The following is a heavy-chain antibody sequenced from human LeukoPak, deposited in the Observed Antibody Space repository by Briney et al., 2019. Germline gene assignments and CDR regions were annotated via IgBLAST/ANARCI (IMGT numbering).Heavy chain of an antibody. V-gene: IGHV3-48*03. Sequence: GGSLRLSCEASGFTFSIYEVNWVRQAPGKGLEWLSHISDSGSSTHYADSVKGRFTISRDNSKNSLYLEMNSLRVEDTAIYYCARDATTAIGTVYMDVWGKGTTVTISS. CDR2: ISDSGSST. CDR3: ARDATTAIGTVYMDV. J-gene: IGHJ6*03. CDR1: GFTFSIYE. D-gene: IGHD1-1*01.